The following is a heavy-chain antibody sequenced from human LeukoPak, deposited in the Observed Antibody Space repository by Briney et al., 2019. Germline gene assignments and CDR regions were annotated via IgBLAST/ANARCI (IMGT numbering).Heavy chain of an antibody. V-gene: IGHV1-69*13. CDR3: AKGRDGYNGH. Sequence: GASVKVSCKASGGTFSSYAISWVRQAPGQGLEWMGGIIPIFGTANYAQKFQGRVTITADESTSTAYMGLSSLRSEDTAVYYCAKGRDGYNGHWGQGTLVTVSS. CDR1: GGTFSSYA. J-gene: IGHJ4*02. CDR2: IIPIFGTA. D-gene: IGHD5-24*01.